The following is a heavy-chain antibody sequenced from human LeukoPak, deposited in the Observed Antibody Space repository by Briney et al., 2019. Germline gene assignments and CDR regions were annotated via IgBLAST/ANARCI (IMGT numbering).Heavy chain of an antibody. J-gene: IGHJ1*01. CDR1: GGSISSGGYY. CDR2: IYYSGST. V-gene: IGHV4-31*03. Sequence: PSQTLSLTCTVSGGSISSGGYYWSWIRQHPGKGLEWIGYIYYSGSTYYSPSLKSRVTISVDTSKNQFSLKLSSVTAADTAVYYCARVVRSAVAEYFQHWGQGTLVTVSS. CDR3: ARVVRSAVAEYFQH.